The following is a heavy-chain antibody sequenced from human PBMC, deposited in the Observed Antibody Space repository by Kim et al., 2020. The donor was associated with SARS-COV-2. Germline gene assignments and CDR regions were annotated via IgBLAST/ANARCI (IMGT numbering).Heavy chain of an antibody. Sequence: GGSLRLSCAGSGFTFSSYEMNWVRQAPGKGLEWVSYISSSVSTTYYADSVRGRFTISRDNAKNSLYLQMNSLRAEDTAVYYCARVYHSSSWYGVDYWGQGTLVTVSS. CDR1: GFTFSSYE. V-gene: IGHV3-48*03. CDR3: ARVYHSSSWYGVDY. CDR2: ISSSVSTT. D-gene: IGHD6-13*01. J-gene: IGHJ4*02.